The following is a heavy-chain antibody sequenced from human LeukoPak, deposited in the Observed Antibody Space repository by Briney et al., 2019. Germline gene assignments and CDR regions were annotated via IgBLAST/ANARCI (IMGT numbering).Heavy chain of an antibody. V-gene: IGHV4-38-2*02. J-gene: IGHJ4*02. CDR3: ARVLDYYASGTYGFDY. D-gene: IGHD3-10*01. CDR1: GYSIATGYF. CDR2: IYTAGNT. Sequence: SETLSLTCTVSGYSIATGYFWGWVRQPPGKGLEWIASIYTAGNTFYNPSLKSRVTISIQTSENQFSLKLHSVTAADTAVYYCARVLDYYASGTYGFDYWGQGTLVTVSS.